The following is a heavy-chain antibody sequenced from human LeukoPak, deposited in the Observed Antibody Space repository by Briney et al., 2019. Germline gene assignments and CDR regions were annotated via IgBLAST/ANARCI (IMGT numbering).Heavy chain of an antibody. Sequence: SETLSLTCTVSGGSISSYYWSWIRQPPGKGLEWIGYIYYSGSIYYNPSLKSRVTMSVDTSKNQFSLWLSSVTAADTAVYYCARVSGYDWESFYDYWGQGTLVTVSS. CDR1: GGSISSYY. V-gene: IGHV4-59*01. J-gene: IGHJ4*02. CDR2: IYYSGSI. CDR3: ARVSGYDWESFYDY. D-gene: IGHD5-12*01.